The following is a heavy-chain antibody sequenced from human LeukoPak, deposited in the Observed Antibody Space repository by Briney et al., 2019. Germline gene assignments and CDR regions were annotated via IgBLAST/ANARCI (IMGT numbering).Heavy chain of an antibody. J-gene: IGHJ6*03. Sequence: GGSLRLSCAASESTFSSYGMNWVRQAPGKGLEWVSRISSSGTYTDYTDSVKGRFTISRDNAKNSLYLQMNSLRAEETALYFCARGVGYCSSSRCSPGYYMDVWGQGTTVTVFS. D-gene: IGHD2-15*01. CDR2: ISSSGTYT. V-gene: IGHV3-21*01. CDR1: ESTFSSYG. CDR3: ARGVGYCSSSRCSPGYYMDV.